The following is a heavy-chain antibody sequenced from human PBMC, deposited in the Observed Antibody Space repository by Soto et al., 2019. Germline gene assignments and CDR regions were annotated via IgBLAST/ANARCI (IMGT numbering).Heavy chain of an antibody. CDR2: IYSGDSET. CDR3: ARLGFPGAIYFDS. V-gene: IGHV5-51*01. J-gene: IGHJ4*02. Sequence: PGESLKISCKGSGYNFTTFWIGWVRQVPGKGLEWMGIIYSGDSETKYSPDFEGQVTISADRSTNTAYLQWRSLRASDTAMYYCARLGFPGAIYFDSWGLGTLVTVSS. CDR1: GYNFTTFW.